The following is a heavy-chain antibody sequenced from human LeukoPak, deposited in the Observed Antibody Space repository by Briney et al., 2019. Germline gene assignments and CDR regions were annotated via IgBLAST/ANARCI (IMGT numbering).Heavy chain of an antibody. CDR2: ISYDGSNK. CDR1: GFTFSNYV. V-gene: IGHV3-30*04. CDR3: ARSDAYNKATDY. J-gene: IGHJ4*02. D-gene: IGHD5-24*01. Sequence: GGSLRLSCAASGFTFSNYVIHWVRQAPGKGLEWVAVISYDGSNKYYADSVKGRFTISRDNSKNTLYLQMNSLRAEDTAVYYCARSDAYNKATDYWGQGTLVTVSS.